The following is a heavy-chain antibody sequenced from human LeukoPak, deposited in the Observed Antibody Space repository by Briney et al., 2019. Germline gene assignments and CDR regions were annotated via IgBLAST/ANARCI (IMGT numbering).Heavy chain of an antibody. CDR1: GGSFSGYY. D-gene: IGHD3-3*01. J-gene: IGHJ3*02. V-gene: IGHV4-34*01. Sequence: SETLSLTCAVYGGSFSGYYWSWIRQPPGKGLEWVGEINHSGSTNYNPSLKSRVTISVDTSKNQFSLKLSSVTAADTAVYYCARSGEWNYDFWGAQLGDAFDIWGQGTMVTVSS. CDR3: ARSGEWNYDFWGAQLGDAFDI. CDR2: INHSGST.